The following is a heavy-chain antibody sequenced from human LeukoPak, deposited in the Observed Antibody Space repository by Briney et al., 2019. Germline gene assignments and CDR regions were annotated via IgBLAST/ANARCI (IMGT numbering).Heavy chain of an antibody. V-gene: IGHV3-48*02. CDR3: ARESNWGSSGKGFDY. CDR2: IDRSSNNI. Sequence: ESLRLSCAASGFIFTDYSMNWVRQAPGKGLEWVSYIDRSSNNIYYPDSVKGRFTISRDNAKNSLYLQMNSLRDEDTAVYYCARESNWGSSGKGFDYWGRGTLVTVSS. CDR1: GFIFTDYS. D-gene: IGHD7-27*01. J-gene: IGHJ4*02.